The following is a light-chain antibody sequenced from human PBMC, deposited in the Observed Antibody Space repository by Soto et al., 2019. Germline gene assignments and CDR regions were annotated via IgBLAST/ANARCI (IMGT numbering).Light chain of an antibody. V-gene: IGLV2-8*01. J-gene: IGLJ1*01. CDR2: EVV. CDR1: KNDIGVYDF. CDR3: KSYAGSNTYV. Sequence: QSALTQPPSASGSPGQSVTISCSGTKNDIGVYDFVSWYQHHPGKAPRLIIYEVVQRPSGVPDRFSGPKSGNTASLTVSGLQAADEADYFCKSYAGSNTYVFGSGTKLTVL.